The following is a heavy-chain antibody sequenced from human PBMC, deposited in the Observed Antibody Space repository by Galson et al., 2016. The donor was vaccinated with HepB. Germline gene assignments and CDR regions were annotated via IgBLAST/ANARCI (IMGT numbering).Heavy chain of an antibody. CDR1: GFTFSTYE. J-gene: IGHJ6*02. CDR3: AGVRIASGVYFGMDV. D-gene: IGHD6-13*01. V-gene: IGHV3-48*03. Sequence: SLRLSCAASGFTFSTYEMNWVRQAPGKGLEWISYSSTSGSSIYHADSVKGRFTISRDNAKNSLYLQMTSMRAENTAVYYCAGVRIASGVYFGMDVWGQGTTVTVSS. CDR2: SSTSGSSI.